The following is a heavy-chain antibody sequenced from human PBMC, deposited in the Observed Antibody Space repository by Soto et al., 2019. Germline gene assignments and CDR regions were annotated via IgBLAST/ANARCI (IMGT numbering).Heavy chain of an antibody. V-gene: IGHV3-9*01. CDR1: GFTFDDYA. Sequence: GGSLRLSCAASGFTFDDYAMHWVRQAPGKGLEWVSGISWNSGSIGYADSVKGRFTISRDNAKNSLYLQMNSLRAEDTALYYCEKDIREKAYYYYGMDVWGQGTTVTVYS. J-gene: IGHJ6*02. CDR2: ISWNSGSI. CDR3: EKDIREKAYYYYGMDV.